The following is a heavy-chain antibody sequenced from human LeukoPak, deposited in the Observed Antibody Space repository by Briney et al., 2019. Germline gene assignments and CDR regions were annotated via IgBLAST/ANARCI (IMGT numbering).Heavy chain of an antibody. CDR3: ATNPPDV. CDR1: GVSISSYY. Sequence: SETLSLTCTVSGVSISSYYWSWIRQPPGKGLEWIGYIYTSGGTNYNPSLKGRVTISVDTSKNQFSLKLSSVTAADTAVYYCATNPPDVWGEGITVTVSS. D-gene: IGHD1-14*01. CDR2: IYTSGGT. J-gene: IGHJ6*04. V-gene: IGHV4-4*09.